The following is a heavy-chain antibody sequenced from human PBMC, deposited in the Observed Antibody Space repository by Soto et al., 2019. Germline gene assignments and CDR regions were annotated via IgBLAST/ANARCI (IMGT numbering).Heavy chain of an antibody. D-gene: IGHD4-17*01. J-gene: IGHJ6*03. CDR3: ASLGTPVTVTTYYLDV. V-gene: IGHV4-4*02. CDR1: SGSISSSNW. CDR2: IYHSGST. Sequence: QVQLQESGPGLVKPSGTLSLTCAVSSGSISSSNWWSWVRQPPGKGLEWIGEIYHSGSTNYNPSLQSRITLSVDKSKNQFSLKLSSVTAADTAVYYCASLGTPVTVTTYYLDVWGKGTTVTVSS.